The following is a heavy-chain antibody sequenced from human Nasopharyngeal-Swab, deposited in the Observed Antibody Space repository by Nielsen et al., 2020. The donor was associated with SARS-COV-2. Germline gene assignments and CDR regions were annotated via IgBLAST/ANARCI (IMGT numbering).Heavy chain of an antibody. CDR3: ARGKNYVWGTYRYNGWFDP. CDR2: VNHSGST. Sequence: GSLRLSCAVYGGSFSGYYWSWIRQPPGKGLEWIGEVNHSGSTYYNPSLKSRVTISVDTSKNQFSLKLSSVTAADTAVYYCARGKNYVWGTYRYNGWFDPWGQGTLVTVSS. J-gene: IGHJ5*02. V-gene: IGHV4-34*01. D-gene: IGHD3-16*02. CDR1: GGSFSGYY.